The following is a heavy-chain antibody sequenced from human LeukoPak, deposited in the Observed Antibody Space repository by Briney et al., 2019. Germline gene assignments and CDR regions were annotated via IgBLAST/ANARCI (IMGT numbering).Heavy chain of an antibody. D-gene: IGHD3-16*02. J-gene: IGHJ4*02. CDR2: INTNTGYP. Sequence: ASVKVSCKASGYTFTSYAMNWVRQTPGQGLEWMGWINTNTGYPTYAQGFTGRFVFSLDTSVSTAYLQISSLKAEDTAVYYCARDPTRLRLGELSFPDYWGQGTLVTVSS. CDR3: ARDPTRLRLGELSFPDY. V-gene: IGHV7-4-1*02. CDR1: GYTFTSYA.